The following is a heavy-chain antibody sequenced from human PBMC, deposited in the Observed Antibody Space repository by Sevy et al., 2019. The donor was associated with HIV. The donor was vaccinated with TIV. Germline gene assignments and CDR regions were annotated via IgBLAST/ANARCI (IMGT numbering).Heavy chain of an antibody. D-gene: IGHD3-16*01. V-gene: IGHV3-33*08. CDR1: GFTFTDYV. Sequence: GGSLRLSCTASGFTFTDYVMNWVRQAPGRGLEWVAVIWFDGSNTYYADSVKGRFTISRDIAENTLHLQMNSLRAEDTAVYYCARDLEFYDYGAYGPSFMPDYWGQGTLVTVSS. CDR2: IWFDGSNT. CDR3: ARDLEFYDYGAYGPSFMPDY. J-gene: IGHJ4*02.